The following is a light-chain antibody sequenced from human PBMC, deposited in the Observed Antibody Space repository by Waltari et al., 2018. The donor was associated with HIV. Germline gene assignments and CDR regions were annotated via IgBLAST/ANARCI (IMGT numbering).Light chain of an antibody. CDR1: SSDVGGYNF. Sequence: QSALTQPASVSGSPGQSITISCTGTSSDVGGYNFVSWFQQHPGKAPKLMIYEVTHRPSGVSNRFPGSKSGNTASLTISGLQADAEADYYCASYTSSSTLFGGGTKLTVL. V-gene: IGLV2-14*03. CDR3: ASYTSSSTL. CDR2: EVT. J-gene: IGLJ2*01.